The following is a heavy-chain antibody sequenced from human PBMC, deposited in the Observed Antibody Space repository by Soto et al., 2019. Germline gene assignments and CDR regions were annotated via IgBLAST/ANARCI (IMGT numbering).Heavy chain of an antibody. CDR2: IYYSGST. V-gene: IGHV4-39*01. D-gene: IGHD2-15*01. J-gene: IGHJ4*02. CDR3: ARSLVVAAKDYFDY. Sequence: SETLSLTCTVSGGSISSSSYYWGWIRQPPGKGLEWIGSIYYSGSTYYNPSLKSRVTISVDTSKNQFSLKLSSVTAADTAVYYCARSLVVAAKDYFDYWGQGTLVTVSS. CDR1: GGSISSSSYY.